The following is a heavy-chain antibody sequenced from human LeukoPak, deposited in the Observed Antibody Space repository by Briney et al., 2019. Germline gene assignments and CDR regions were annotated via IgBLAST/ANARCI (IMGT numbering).Heavy chain of an antibody. V-gene: IGHV3-33*01. CDR3: TTRIVLLWFGETRPNDY. CDR2: IWYDGSNK. J-gene: IGHJ4*02. Sequence: GRSLRLSCAASGFTFSSYGMHWVRQAPGKGLEWVAVIWYDGSNKYYADSVKGRFTISRDNSRNTLYLQMNSLKTEDTAVYYCTTRIVLLWFGETRPNDYWGQGTLVTVSS. CDR1: GFTFSSYG. D-gene: IGHD3-10*01.